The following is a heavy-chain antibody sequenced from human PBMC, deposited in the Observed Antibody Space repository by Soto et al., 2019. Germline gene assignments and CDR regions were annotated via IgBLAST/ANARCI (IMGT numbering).Heavy chain of an antibody. Sequence: QVQLQESGPGLVKPSQTLSLTCTVSGGSISSGGYYWSWIRQHPGKGLEWIGYIYYSGSTYYNPSLKSRVTISXDXXXXXFXXXXSSVTAADTAVYYCARLTGQLVPNNWFDPWGQGTLVTVSS. CDR3: ARLTGQLVPNNWFDP. CDR1: GGSISSGGYY. D-gene: IGHD6-6*01. V-gene: IGHV4-31*03. CDR2: IYYSGST. J-gene: IGHJ5*02.